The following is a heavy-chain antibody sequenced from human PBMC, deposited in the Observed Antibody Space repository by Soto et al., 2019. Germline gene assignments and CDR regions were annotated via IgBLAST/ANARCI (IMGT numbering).Heavy chain of an antibody. CDR1: GFTFDDYG. CDR3: ARVFLGLRDAEWLALGAFDI. D-gene: IGHD6-19*01. J-gene: IGHJ3*02. CDR2: INWNGGST. V-gene: IGHV3-20*01. Sequence: EVQLVESGGGVVRPGGSLRLSCAASGFTFDDYGMSWVRQAPGKGLEWVSGINWNGGSTGYADSVKGRFTISRDNAKNSLYLQMNSLRAEDTALYHCARVFLGLRDAEWLALGAFDIWGQGTMVTVSS.